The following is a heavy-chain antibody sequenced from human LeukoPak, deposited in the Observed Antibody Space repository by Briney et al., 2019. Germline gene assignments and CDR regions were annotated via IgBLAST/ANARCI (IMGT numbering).Heavy chain of an antibody. Sequence: SQTLSLTCAVSGGSISSGGYSWSWIRQPPGKGLEWIGYIYYSGSTYYNPSLKSRVTISVDTSKNQFSLKLSSVTAADTAVYYCAREYSSSPAYYCMDVWGKGTTVTVSS. J-gene: IGHJ6*03. CDR3: AREYSSSPAYYCMDV. V-gene: IGHV4-30-4*07. D-gene: IGHD6-6*01. CDR2: IYYSGST. CDR1: GGSISSGGYS.